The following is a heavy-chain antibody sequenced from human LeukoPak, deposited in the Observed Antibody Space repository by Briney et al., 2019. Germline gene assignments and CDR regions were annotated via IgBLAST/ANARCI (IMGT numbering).Heavy chain of an antibody. D-gene: IGHD6-13*01. CDR3: ARAGQLADYYYYYGMDV. J-gene: IGHJ6*02. CDR2: ISYDGSNK. V-gene: IGHV3-30*04. Sequence: GGSLRLSCAASGFTFSSYAMHWVRQAPGKGLEWVAVISYDGSNKYYADSVKGRFTISRENSKNTLYLKMNSLRAEDTAVYYCARAGQLADYYYYYGMDVWGQGTTVTVSS. CDR1: GFTFSSYA.